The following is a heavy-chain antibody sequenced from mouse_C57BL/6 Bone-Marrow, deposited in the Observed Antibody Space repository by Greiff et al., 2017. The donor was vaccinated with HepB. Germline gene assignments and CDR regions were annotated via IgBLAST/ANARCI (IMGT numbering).Heavy chain of an antibody. J-gene: IGHJ3*01. Sequence: VKLQQPGAELVRPGSSVKLSCKASGYTFTSYWMHWVKQRPIQGLEWIGNIDPSDSETHYNQKFKDKATLTVDKSSSTAYMQLSSLTSEDSAVYYCARIGGSGPFAYWGQGTLVTVSA. CDR1: GYTFTSYW. CDR2: IDPSDSET. CDR3: ARIGGSGPFAY. D-gene: IGHD3-2*02. V-gene: IGHV1-52*01.